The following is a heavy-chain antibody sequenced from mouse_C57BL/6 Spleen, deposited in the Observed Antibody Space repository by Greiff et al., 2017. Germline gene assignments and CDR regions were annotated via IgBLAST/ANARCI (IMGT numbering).Heavy chain of an antibody. V-gene: IGHV1-52*01. CDR2: IDPSDSET. Sequence: VQLQQPGAELVRPGSSVKLSCKASGYTFTSYWMHWVKQRPIQGLEWIGNIDPSDSETHYNQKFKDKATLTVDKSSSTAYMQLSSLTSEDSAVYYCAKRYDYDNYAMDYWGQGTSVTVSS. J-gene: IGHJ4*01. CDR1: GYTFTSYW. CDR3: AKRYDYDNYAMDY. D-gene: IGHD2-4*01.